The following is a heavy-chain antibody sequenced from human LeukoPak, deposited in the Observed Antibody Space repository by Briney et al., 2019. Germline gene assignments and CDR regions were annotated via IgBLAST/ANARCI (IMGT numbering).Heavy chain of an antibody. CDR1: GYSFTSYW. Sequence: GESLKISCKGSGYSFTSYWIGWVRQMPGKGLEWMGIIYPGDSDTRYSPSFQGQVTISADKSISTAYLQWSSLKASDTAMYYRATPNYDFWSGYLHDAFDIWGQGTMVTVSS. V-gene: IGHV5-51*01. D-gene: IGHD3-3*01. CDR3: ATPNYDFWSGYLHDAFDI. CDR2: IYPGDSDT. J-gene: IGHJ3*02.